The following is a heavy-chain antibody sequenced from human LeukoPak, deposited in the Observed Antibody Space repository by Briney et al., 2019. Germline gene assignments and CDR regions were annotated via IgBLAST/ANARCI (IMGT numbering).Heavy chain of an antibody. V-gene: IGHV4-59*01. CDR3: ATYYVGAGGRGH. CDR2: HSGNS. J-gene: IGHJ4*02. CDR1: GFTFSSYA. D-gene: IGHD3-16*01. Sequence: GSLRLSCAASGFTFSSYAMSWIRQAPGKGLEWIGHSGNSDYKPSLKSRITMSTDTSNNRFSLNLVSVTAADTAVYYCATYYVGAGGRGHWGPGTLVTVSS.